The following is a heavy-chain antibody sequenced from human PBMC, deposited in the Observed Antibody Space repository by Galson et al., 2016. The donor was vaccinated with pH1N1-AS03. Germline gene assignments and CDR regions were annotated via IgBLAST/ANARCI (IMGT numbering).Heavy chain of an antibody. CDR2: ISCGGDSV. D-gene: IGHD6-13*01. CDR1: GFTFTTYS. Sequence: SLRLSCAASGFTFTTYSMNWVRQAPGKGLEWVSSISCGGDSVYYADSLKGRITISRDNAKNTLYLQMSGLTAEDTAIYYCGRHMGGSWYGSPDYWGQGALVTVSS. V-gene: IGHV3-21*01. J-gene: IGHJ4*02. CDR3: GRHMGGSWYGSPDY.